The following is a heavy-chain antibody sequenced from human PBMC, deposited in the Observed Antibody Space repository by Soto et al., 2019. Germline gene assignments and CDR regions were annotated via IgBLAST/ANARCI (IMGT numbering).Heavy chain of an antibody. CDR3: AREGLEKGYYYYMDV. CDR1: GGSISSYY. J-gene: IGHJ6*03. CDR2: IYYSGST. V-gene: IGHV4-59*01. D-gene: IGHD1-1*01. Sequence: SETLSLTCTVSGGSISSYYWSWIRQPPGKGLEWIGYIYYSGSTNYNPSLKSRVTISVDTSKNQFSLKLSSVTAADTAVYYCAREGLEKGYYYYMDVWGKGTTVTVSS.